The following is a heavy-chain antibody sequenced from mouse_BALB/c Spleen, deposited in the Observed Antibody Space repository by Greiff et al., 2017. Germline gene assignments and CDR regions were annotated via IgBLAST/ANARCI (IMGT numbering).Heavy chain of an antibody. CDR2: IDPENGNT. CDR3: ARKRVTTATGAMDY. CDR1: GFNIKDYY. V-gene: IGHV14-1*02. D-gene: IGHD1-2*01. Sequence: EVKVEESGAELVRPGALVKLSCKASGFNIKDYYMHWVKQRPEQGLEWIGWIDPENGNTIYDPKFQGKASITADTSSNTAYLQLSSLTSEDTAVYYCARKRVTTATGAMDYWGQGTSVTVSS. J-gene: IGHJ4*01.